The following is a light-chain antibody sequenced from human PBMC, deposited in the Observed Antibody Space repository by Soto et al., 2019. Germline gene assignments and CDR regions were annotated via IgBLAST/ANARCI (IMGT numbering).Light chain of an antibody. CDR1: QSITSNY. CDR2: GAS. CDR3: QQYGSLPWT. Sequence: EIVLTQSPGTLSLSPGEGATLSCRASQSITSNYLAWYQQKSGRPPRLLIFGASSRATGTPDRFSGSESGTDFTLSISRLEPEDFAVYACQQYGSLPWTFDQGTKVESK. V-gene: IGKV3-20*01. J-gene: IGKJ1*01.